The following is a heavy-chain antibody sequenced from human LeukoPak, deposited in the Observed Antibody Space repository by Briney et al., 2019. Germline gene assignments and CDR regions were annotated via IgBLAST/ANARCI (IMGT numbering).Heavy chain of an antibody. CDR3: AKDRVTMIVAGNWFDP. D-gene: IGHD3-22*01. V-gene: IGHV3-23*01. J-gene: IGHJ5*02. CDR1: GFTFSSYA. Sequence: GGSLRLSCAASGFTFSSYAMSWVRQAPGKGLEWVSSISSSSSYIYYADSVKGRFTISRDNSKNTLYLQMNSLRAEDTAVYYCAKDRVTMIVAGNWFDPWGQGTLVTVSS. CDR2: ISSSSSYI.